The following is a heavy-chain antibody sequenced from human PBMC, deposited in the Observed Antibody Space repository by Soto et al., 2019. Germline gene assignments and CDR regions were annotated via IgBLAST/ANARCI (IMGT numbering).Heavy chain of an antibody. Sequence: GGSLRLSCAASGFTFRSYGMHWVRQAPGKGLEWVALMSFDGSNKYYADSMRGRLTISSDNSKSTLYLQMDILRPEDTAVYYCAKEFGWELQLSHPYYNYGMDVWGQGTTVTVSS. D-gene: IGHD1-1*01. V-gene: IGHV3-30*18. CDR2: MSFDGSNK. CDR1: GFTFRSYG. CDR3: AKEFGWELQLSHPYYNYGMDV. J-gene: IGHJ6*02.